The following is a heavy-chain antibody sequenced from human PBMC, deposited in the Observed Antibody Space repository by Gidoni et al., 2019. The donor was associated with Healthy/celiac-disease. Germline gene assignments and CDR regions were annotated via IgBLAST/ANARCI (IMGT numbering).Heavy chain of an antibody. D-gene: IGHD3-9*01. CDR3: ASLIMGLRYRWDYYGMDV. CDR1: GGSISSSSYY. Sequence: QLQLQESGPGLVKPSETLSLTCTVSGGSISSSSYYVGWSRQPPGKGLELIGSIYYSGSTYYNPSLKSRVTISVDTSKNQFSRKLSSVTAADTAVYYCASLIMGLRYRWDYYGMDVWGQGTTVTVSS. V-gene: IGHV4-39*01. CDR2: IYYSGST. J-gene: IGHJ6*02.